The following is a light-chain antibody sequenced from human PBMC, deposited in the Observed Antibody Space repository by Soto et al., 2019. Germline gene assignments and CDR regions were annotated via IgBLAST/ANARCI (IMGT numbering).Light chain of an antibody. J-gene: IGLJ1*01. CDR3: CSHAGSSNYV. Sequence: QSALTQPASVSGSPGQSITISCTCTSSDVGRRNLVSWYQQYPGKAPKLIIFEASKRPSGVSNRFSGSKSGSTASLTISGLQDEDEADYYCCSHAGSSNYVFGTGTKLTVL. V-gene: IGLV2-23*01. CDR2: EAS. CDR1: SSDVGRRNL.